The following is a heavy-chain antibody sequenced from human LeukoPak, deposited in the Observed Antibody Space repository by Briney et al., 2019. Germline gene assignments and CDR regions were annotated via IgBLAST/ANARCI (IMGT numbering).Heavy chain of an antibody. CDR3: ARDNSHSNIYSTRGNAFDI. J-gene: IGHJ3*02. Sequence: GGSLRLSCAASGFTFSDYYMNWVPQAPGKGLEWVAVISSDGSNKYYADSVKGRFTISRDNSKNTLYLQMSSLRAEDTAVYYCARDNSHSNIYSTRGNAFDIWGRGTMVSVSS. CDR1: GFTFSDYY. CDR2: ISSDGSNK. D-gene: IGHD2-15*01. V-gene: IGHV3-30-3*01.